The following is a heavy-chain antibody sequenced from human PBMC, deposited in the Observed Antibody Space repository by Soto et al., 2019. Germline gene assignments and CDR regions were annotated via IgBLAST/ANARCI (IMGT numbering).Heavy chain of an antibody. V-gene: IGHV3-23*01. J-gene: IGHJ3*02. CDR2: ISGSGGST. Sequence: EVQLLESGGGLVQPGGSLRLSCAASGFTFSSYAMSWVRQAPGKGLEWVSAISGSGGSTYYADSVKGRFTISRDNSKNTRYLQMNSLRAEDTAVYYCANAFYYVYDAFDIWGQGTMVTVSS. CDR1: GFTFSSYA. CDR3: ANAFYYVYDAFDI. D-gene: IGHD3-10*02.